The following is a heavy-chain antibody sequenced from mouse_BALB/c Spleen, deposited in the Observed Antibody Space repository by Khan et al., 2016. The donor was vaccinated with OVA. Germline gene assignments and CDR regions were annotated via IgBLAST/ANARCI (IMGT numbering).Heavy chain of an antibody. CDR3: AKGNYYGSSSWFGY. CDR2: ILPGSGRN. Sequence: QVQLQQSGAELMKPGASVKISCKATGYTFSSYWIEWVKQRPGHGLEWIGEILPGSGRNNYNEKFKGKATFTADTSSSTAYMLLSSLTSEDSAVYYCAKGNYYGSSSWFGYWGQGTLVTVSA. V-gene: IGHV1-9*01. D-gene: IGHD1-1*01. J-gene: IGHJ3*01. CDR1: GYTFSSYW.